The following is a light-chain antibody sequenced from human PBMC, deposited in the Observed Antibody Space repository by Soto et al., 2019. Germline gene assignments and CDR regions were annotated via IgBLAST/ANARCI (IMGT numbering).Light chain of an antibody. V-gene: IGLV4-60*02. CDR3: ETWDSNTRV. CDR2: PEGSGSY. Sequence: QAVVTQSSSASASLGSSVMLTCTLSSGHSSYIIAWHHQQPGKAPRYLMKPEGSGSYNKGSGVPDRFSGSSSGADRYLTISNLQFEDEANYYCETWDSNTRVFGGGTKLTVL. CDR1: SGHSSYI. J-gene: IGLJ2*01.